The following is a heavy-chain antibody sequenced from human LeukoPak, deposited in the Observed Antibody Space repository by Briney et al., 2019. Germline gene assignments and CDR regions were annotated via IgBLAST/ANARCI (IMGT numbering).Heavy chain of an antibody. Sequence: GASVKVSCKASGYTFTSYYMHWVRQAPGQGLEWMGWINPNSGGTNYAQKFQGRVTMTRDTSISTAYMELSRLRSDDTAVYYCARGGRYCSGGSCYAGNDYWGQGTLVTVSS. V-gene: IGHV1-2*02. CDR2: INPNSGGT. CDR3: ARGGRYCSGGSCYAGNDY. J-gene: IGHJ4*02. CDR1: GYTFTSYY. D-gene: IGHD2-15*01.